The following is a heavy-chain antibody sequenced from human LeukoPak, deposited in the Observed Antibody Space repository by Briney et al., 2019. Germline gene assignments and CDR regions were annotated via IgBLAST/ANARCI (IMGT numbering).Heavy chain of an antibody. D-gene: IGHD6-13*01. CDR2: ISAYNHNT. CDR3: ARRRGASSSWYRWFDP. V-gene: IGHV1-18*01. Sequence: ASVKVSCKASGYTFTRFGISWVRQAPGQGLEWMGRISAYNHNTNYAQKLQGRVTMTTHTSTSTAYMELRSLRSDDTAVYYCARRRGASSSWYRWFDPWGQGTLVTVSS. CDR1: GYTFTRFG. J-gene: IGHJ5*02.